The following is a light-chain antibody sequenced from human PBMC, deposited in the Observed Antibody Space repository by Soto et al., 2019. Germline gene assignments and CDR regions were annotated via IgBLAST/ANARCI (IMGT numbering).Light chain of an antibody. Sequence: EVVLTQSPCTLSLAPWEISTLSSRASQSFRGLLAWYQQKPGQAPRLLIYDAYNRATGIPPRFSGSGSGTDFTPTISSLEPEDSAVYYCQQRNMWPITFGQGTRLEIK. CDR2: DAY. J-gene: IGKJ5*01. V-gene: IGKV3-11*01. CDR1: QSFRGL. CDR3: QQRNMWPIT.